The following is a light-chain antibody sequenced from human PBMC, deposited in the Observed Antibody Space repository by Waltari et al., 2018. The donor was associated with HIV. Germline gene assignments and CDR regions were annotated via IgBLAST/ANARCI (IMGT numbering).Light chain of an antibody. J-gene: IGLJ1*01. CDR3: SSYTSSSTSHV. Sequence: QSALTQPASASGSPGQSITISCTGTSRDVGGYNYVSCYHQHPGKAPKLMIYEVSNRPSGVSNRFSGSKSGNTASLTISGLQAEDEADYYCSSYTSSSTSHVFGTGTKVTVL. CDR1: SRDVGGYNY. CDR2: EVS. V-gene: IGLV2-14*01.